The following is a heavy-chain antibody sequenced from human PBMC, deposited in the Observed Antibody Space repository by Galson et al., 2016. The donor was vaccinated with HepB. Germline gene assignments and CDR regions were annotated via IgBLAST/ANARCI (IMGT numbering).Heavy chain of an antibody. J-gene: IGHJ4*02. Sequence: SVKVSCKASGGTFSNYAISWVRQAPGQGLEWMGGTIPILGTANYAQKFQGRVTITADESTSTAYMELSSLRSEDTAVYYCTRAFGGGYTYVYSFWGQGTLVTVSS. V-gene: IGHV1-69*13. D-gene: IGHD5-18*01. CDR1: GGTFSNYA. CDR2: TIPILGTA. CDR3: TRAFGGGYTYVYSF.